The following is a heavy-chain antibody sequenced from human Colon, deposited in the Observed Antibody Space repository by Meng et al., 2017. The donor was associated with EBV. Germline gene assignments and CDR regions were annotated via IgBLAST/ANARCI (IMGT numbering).Heavy chain of an antibody. CDR2: IYYIGGT. D-gene: IGHD3-10*01. V-gene: IGHV4-61*01. J-gene: IGHJ5*02. CDR1: GDSVATGRYY. Sequence: QVLLQESGPGLVKPSETQSLHVTVPGDSVATGRYYWSRIRQPPGKGLEWIAYIYYIGGTNYNPSLKSRLTISLDTSKNQFSLSLRSVTAADTAVYYCARVSGRSFDPWGQGTLVTVSS. CDR3: ARVSGRSFDP.